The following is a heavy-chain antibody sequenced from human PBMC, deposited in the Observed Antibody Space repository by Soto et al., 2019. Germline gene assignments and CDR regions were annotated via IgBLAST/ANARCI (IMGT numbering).Heavy chain of an antibody. CDR3: TSQLASGWFPDYYYGMDV. J-gene: IGHJ6*02. CDR1: GFTFSNAW. V-gene: IGHV3-15*01. D-gene: IGHD6-19*01. CDR2: IKSKTDGGTT. Sequence: KAGGSLRLSCAASGFTFSNAWMSWVRQAPGKGLEWVGRIKSKTDGGTTDYAAPVKGRFTISRDDSKNTLYLQMNSLKTEDTAVYYCTSQLASGWFPDYYYGMDVWGQGTTVTVSS.